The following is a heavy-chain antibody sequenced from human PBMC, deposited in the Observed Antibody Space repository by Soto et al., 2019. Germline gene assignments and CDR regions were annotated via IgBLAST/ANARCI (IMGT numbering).Heavy chain of an antibody. Sequence: GASVKVSCKVSGYTLTELSMHCVRQAPGKVLEWMGGFDPEDGETIYAQKFQGRVTMTEDTSTDTAYMELSSLRSEDTAVYYCATVHYDFWSGYPMPYYFDYWGQGTLVTVSS. D-gene: IGHD3-3*01. V-gene: IGHV1-24*01. CDR3: ATVHYDFWSGYPMPYYFDY. CDR2: FDPEDGET. CDR1: GYTLTELS. J-gene: IGHJ4*02.